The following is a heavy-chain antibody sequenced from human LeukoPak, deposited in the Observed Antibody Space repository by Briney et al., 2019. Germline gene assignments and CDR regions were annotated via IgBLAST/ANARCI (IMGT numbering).Heavy chain of an antibody. CDR1: GYTFTSYA. Sequence: EASVKVSCKASGYTFTSYAMNWVRQAPGQGLEWMGWINTNTGNPTYAQGFTGRFVFSLDTSVSTAYLQISSLKAEDTAVYYCARGGTRGYSYGLNWFDPWGQGTLVTVSS. CDR2: INTNTGNP. D-gene: IGHD5-18*01. V-gene: IGHV7-4-1*02. CDR3: ARGGTRGYSYGLNWFDP. J-gene: IGHJ5*02.